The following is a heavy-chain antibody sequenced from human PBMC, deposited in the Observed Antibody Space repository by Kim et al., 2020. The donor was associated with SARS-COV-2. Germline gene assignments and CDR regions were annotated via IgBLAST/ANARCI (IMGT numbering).Heavy chain of an antibody. CDR1: GGSISSSTYY. J-gene: IGHJ6*02. CDR2: IYYSGST. Sequence: SETLSLTCTVSGGSISSSTYYWGWIRQPPGKGLEWIGSIYYSGSTYHNPSLKSRVTISVDTSKNQFSLTLSSVTAADTAVYYCATYSRADYYGMDVWGQGTTVTVSS. V-gene: IGHV4-39*01. CDR3: ATYSRADYYGMDV. D-gene: IGHD6-13*01.